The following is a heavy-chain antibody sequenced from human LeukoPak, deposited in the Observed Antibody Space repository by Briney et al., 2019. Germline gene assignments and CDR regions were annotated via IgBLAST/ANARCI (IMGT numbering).Heavy chain of an antibody. J-gene: IGHJ6*02. Sequence: AASVKVSCKASGYTFTSYGISWVRRAPGQGLEWMGWISAYNGNTNYAQKLQGRVTMTTDTSTSTAYMELRSLRSDDTAVYYCARDATPATMVRGYYYGMDVWGQGTTVTVSS. CDR3: ARDATPATMVRGYYYGMDV. V-gene: IGHV1-18*01. CDR2: ISAYNGNT. CDR1: GYTFTSYG. D-gene: IGHD3-10*01.